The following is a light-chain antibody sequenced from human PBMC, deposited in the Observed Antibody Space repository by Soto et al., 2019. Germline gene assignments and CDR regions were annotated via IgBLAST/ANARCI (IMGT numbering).Light chain of an antibody. V-gene: IGKV3-15*01. CDR1: HSVDSR. Sequence: EIVMTQSPATLSMSPGDRATLSCRASHSVDSRLAWYQQKPGQSPRLLIYDASTRATGLPARFSGSGSGTEFTLTISSLQSEDFEVYYCQHYTNWPLTFGGGNKV. CDR2: DAS. CDR3: QHYTNWPLT. J-gene: IGKJ4*01.